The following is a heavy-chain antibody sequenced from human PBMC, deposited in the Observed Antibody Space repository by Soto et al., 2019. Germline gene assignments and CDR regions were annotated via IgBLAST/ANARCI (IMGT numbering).Heavy chain of an antibody. CDR1: GVSISSYY. CDR2: IYNTGST. D-gene: IGHD2-2*01. CDR3: AMVPAAPHWVYYFGMDV. J-gene: IGHJ6*02. V-gene: IGHV4-59*12. Sequence: SXTLSLTCTVSGVSISSYYWSCIRQPPFKALEWIGYIYNTGSTNYNPSLKGRVTISIDSSKNQFSLKLTSVTAADTAVYYCAMVPAAPHWVYYFGMDVWGQGTTVTVSS.